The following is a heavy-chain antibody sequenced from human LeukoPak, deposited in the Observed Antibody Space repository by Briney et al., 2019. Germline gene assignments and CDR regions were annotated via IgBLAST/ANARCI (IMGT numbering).Heavy chain of an antibody. CDR3: ARASQGLYFDY. CDR1: GFTFDDYA. CDR2: ISWNSGSI. Sequence: PGGSLRLSCAASGFTFDDYAMHWVRQAPGKGLEWVSGISWNSGSIGYADSVKGRFTISRDNAKNSLYLQMNSLRAEDTAVYYCARASQGLYFDYWGQGTLVTVSS. V-gene: IGHV3-9*01. J-gene: IGHJ4*02. D-gene: IGHD3-22*01.